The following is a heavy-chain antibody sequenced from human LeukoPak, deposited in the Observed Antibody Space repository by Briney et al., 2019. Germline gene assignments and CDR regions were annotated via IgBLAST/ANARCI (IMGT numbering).Heavy chain of an antibody. CDR1: GGSISSSSYY. D-gene: IGHD3-22*01. J-gene: IGHJ4*02. V-gene: IGHV4-39*07. CDR2: IYYSGST. CDR3: ARQDQDYYDSSGYYFDY. Sequence: SETLSLTCTVSGGSISSSSYYWGWIRQPPGKGLEWIGSIYYSGSTYYNPSLKSRVTISVDTSKNQFSLKRSSVTAADTAVYYCARQDQDYYDSSGYYFDYWGQGTLVTVSS.